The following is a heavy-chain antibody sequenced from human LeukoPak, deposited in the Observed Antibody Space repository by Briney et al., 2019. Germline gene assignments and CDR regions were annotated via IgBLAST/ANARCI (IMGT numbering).Heavy chain of an antibody. V-gene: IGHV4-31*03. CDR2: IYYSGST. CDR3: ARAPYNPRYDIVVVPAAHQIPGRYFDL. CDR1: GGSISSGGYY. Sequence: SETLSLTCTVSGGSISSGGYYWSWIRQHPGKGLEWIGYIYYSGSTYYNPSLKSRVTISVDTSKNQFSLKLSSVTAAGTAVYYCARAPYNPRYDIVVVPAAHQIPGRYFDLWGRGTLVTVSS. D-gene: IGHD2-2*01. J-gene: IGHJ2*01.